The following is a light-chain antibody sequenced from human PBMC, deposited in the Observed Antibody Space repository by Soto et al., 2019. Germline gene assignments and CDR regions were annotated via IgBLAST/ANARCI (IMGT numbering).Light chain of an antibody. Sequence: EIVMTQSPATLSVSPGERATLSCRARQTVSNNLAWYQQKPGRAPRLLIYNASARATGIPARFSGSGSGTEFTLTISSLQSEDFAVYYCQQYNNWPPYTFGQGTKLKIK. CDR1: QTVSNN. CDR2: NAS. CDR3: QQYNNWPPYT. V-gene: IGKV3-15*01. J-gene: IGKJ2*01.